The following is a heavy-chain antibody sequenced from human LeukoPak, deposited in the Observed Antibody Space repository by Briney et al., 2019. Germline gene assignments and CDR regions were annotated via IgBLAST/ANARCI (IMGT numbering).Heavy chain of an antibody. J-gene: IGHJ4*02. CDR2: IGASGGST. V-gene: IGHV3-23*01. CDR3: AKAEGYDILTGLDY. Sequence: QPGGTLRLSCATSGFTFSSYAMSWVRQAPGKGLEWVSGIGASGGSTYYADSAKGRFTISRDNSKNTLYLQMNSLRTEDTAVYYCAKAEGYDILTGLDYWGQGTLVTVSS. CDR1: GFTFSSYA. D-gene: IGHD3-9*01.